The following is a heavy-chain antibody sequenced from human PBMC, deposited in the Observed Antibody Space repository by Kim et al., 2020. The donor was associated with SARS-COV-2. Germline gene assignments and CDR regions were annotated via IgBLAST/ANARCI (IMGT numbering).Heavy chain of an antibody. V-gene: IGHV3-74*01. J-gene: IGHJ4*02. CDR3: ARVIPSTAPDY. CDR2: INTDGSTT. D-gene: IGHD5-18*01. Sequence: GGSLRLSCAASGFTFSNYWMHWVRQAPGKGLVWVSRINTDGSTTGYADSVKGRFTISRDNAKNTLYLQMNSLRAEDTAMYYCARVIPSTAPDYWGQGTL. CDR1: GFTFSNYW.